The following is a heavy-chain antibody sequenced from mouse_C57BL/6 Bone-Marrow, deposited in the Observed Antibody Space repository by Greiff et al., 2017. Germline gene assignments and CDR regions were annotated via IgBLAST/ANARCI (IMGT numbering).Heavy chain of an antibody. CDR1: GFSLTSYG. V-gene: IGHV2-2*01. CDR2: IWRGGST. CDR3: ARWGDYYYYAMDY. Sequence: VKLMESGPGLVQPSQSLSITCTVSGFSLTSYGVHWVRQSPGKGLEWLGVIWRGGSTDYNAAFISRLSISKDNSKSQVFFKMNSLQADDTAIYYCARWGDYYYYAMDYWGQGTSVTVSS. D-gene: IGHD2-4*01. J-gene: IGHJ4*01.